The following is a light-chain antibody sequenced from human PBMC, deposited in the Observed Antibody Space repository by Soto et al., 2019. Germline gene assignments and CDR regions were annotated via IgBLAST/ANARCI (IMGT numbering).Light chain of an antibody. Sequence: DIVMTQSPDSLAVSLGERATINGKSSQSVLYSSNNKNYLAWYQQKPGQPPKLLIYWASTRESGVPARFSGSGSGTDYTLTISSLQAEDVAVYYGEQYYSTPWTFGQGTKVDIK. CDR1: QSVLYSSNNKNY. J-gene: IGKJ1*01. CDR2: WAS. V-gene: IGKV4-1*01. CDR3: EQYYSTPWT.